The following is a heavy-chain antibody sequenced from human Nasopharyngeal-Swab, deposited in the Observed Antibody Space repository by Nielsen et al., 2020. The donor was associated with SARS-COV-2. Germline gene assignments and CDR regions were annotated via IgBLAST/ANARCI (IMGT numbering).Heavy chain of an antibody. V-gene: IGHV1-3*01. Sequence: ASVKVSCKASGYTFTSYAMHWVRQAPGQRLEWMGWINAGNGNTKYSQKFQGRVTMTRDTSASTAYMELSSLRSEDTAVYYCARDRLGGYSYGYRAGRFDYWGQGTLVTVSS. CDR2: INAGNGNT. CDR3: ARDRLGGYSYGYRAGRFDY. CDR1: GYTFTSYA. D-gene: IGHD5-18*01. J-gene: IGHJ4*02.